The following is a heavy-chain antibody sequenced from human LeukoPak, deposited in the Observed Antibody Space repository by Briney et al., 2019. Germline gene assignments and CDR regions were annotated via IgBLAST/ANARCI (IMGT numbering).Heavy chain of an antibody. J-gene: IGHJ6*02. CDR1: GFTFSSYA. CDR3: AKGGYYYYYGMDV. V-gene: IGHV3-23*01. Sequence: GGSLRLSCAASGFTFSSYAMNWVRQAPGKGLEWVSGISDSGGSTYYADSVKGRFTISRDNSKNTLYLQTNSLRAEDTAVYYCAKGGYYYYYGMDVWGQGTPVTVSS. CDR2: ISDSGGST.